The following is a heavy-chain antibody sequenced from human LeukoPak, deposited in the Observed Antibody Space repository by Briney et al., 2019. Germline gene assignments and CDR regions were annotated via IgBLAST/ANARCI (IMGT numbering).Heavy chain of an antibody. V-gene: IGHV3-53*01. Sequence: PGGSLRLSCAASGLTVSSNSMSWVRQAPGKGLEWVSFIYSGGSTYYADSVKGRFTISRDNSKNTLYLQMNSLRAEDTAVYYCAKDLPGPIVVVAASNYWGQGTLVTVSS. CDR2: IYSGGST. D-gene: IGHD2-15*01. CDR1: GLTVSSNS. J-gene: IGHJ4*02. CDR3: AKDLPGPIVVVAASNY.